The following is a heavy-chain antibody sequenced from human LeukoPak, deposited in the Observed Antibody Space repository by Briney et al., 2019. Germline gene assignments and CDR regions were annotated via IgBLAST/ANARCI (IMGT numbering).Heavy chain of an antibody. J-gene: IGHJ3*02. CDR2: ISAYNGNT. Sequence: VASVKVSCKASGYTFTSYGISWVRQAPGQGLEWMGWISAYNGNTNYAQKLQGRVTMTTDTSTSTAYMELRSLRSDDTAVYYCARVDRGYYYDSSGYYYTNAFDIWGQGTMVTVSS. CDR1: GYTFTSYG. V-gene: IGHV1-18*01. D-gene: IGHD3-22*01. CDR3: ARVDRGYYYDSSGYYYTNAFDI.